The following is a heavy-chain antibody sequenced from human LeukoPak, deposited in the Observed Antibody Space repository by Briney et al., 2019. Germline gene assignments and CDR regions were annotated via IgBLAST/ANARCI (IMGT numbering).Heavy chain of an antibody. CDR2: IYYSGST. Sequence: PSETLSLTCTVSGGSISSGDYYWSWIRQPPGKGLEWIGYIYYSGSTYYNPSLKSRVTISVDTSKNQFSLKLSSVTAADTAVYYCARGGYGSGSIRDAFDIWGQGTMVTVSS. CDR3: ARGGYGSGSIRDAFDI. J-gene: IGHJ3*02. CDR1: GGSISSGDYY. D-gene: IGHD3-10*01. V-gene: IGHV4-30-4*08.